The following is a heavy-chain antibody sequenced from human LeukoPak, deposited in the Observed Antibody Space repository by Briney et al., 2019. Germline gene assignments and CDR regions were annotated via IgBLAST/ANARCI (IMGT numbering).Heavy chain of an antibody. Sequence: GGSLRLSCAASGFTFSSYAMSWVRQAPGKGLEWVSAISGSGGSTYYADSVKGRFTISRDNSKNTLYLQMNSLRAEDTAVYYCAKAEKIFGVAIPTQHWGQGTLVTVSS. CDR2: ISGSGGST. D-gene: IGHD3-3*01. V-gene: IGHV3-23*01. CDR3: AKAEKIFGVAIPTQH. J-gene: IGHJ1*01. CDR1: GFTFSSYA.